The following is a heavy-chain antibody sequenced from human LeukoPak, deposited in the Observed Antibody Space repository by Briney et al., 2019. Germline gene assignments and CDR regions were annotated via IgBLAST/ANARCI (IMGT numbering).Heavy chain of an antibody. J-gene: IGHJ5*02. CDR3: ARDLSGDEVIAIDWFDP. Sequence: GGSLRLSCAASGFTFSGYSLNWVRQAPGKGLEWVSYISSSSSTIYYADSVKGRFTISRDNAKNSLYLQMNSLIAEDTAVYYCARDLSGDEVIAIDWFDPWGQGTLVTVSS. V-gene: IGHV3-48*01. CDR2: ISSSSSTI. D-gene: IGHD3-16*02. CDR1: GFTFSGYS.